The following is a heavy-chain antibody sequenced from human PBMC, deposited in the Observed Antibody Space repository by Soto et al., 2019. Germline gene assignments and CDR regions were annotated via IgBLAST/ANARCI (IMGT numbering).Heavy chain of an antibody. J-gene: IGHJ5*02. CDR1: GGTFSSYA. V-gene: IGHV1-69*13. D-gene: IGHD3-9*01. CDR3: ARPLGYFDNWFDP. CDR2: IIPIFGTA. Sequence: GASVKVSCKASGGTFSSYAISWVRQAPGQGLEWMGGIIPIFGTANYAQKFQGRVTITADESTSTAYMELSSLRSEDTAVYYCARPLGYFDNWFDPWGQGTMVTVSS.